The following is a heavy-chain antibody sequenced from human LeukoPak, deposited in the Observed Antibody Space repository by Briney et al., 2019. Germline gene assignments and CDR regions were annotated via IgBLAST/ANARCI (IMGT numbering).Heavy chain of an antibody. V-gene: IGHV1-8*01. CDR3: ARDYYGTGSYDY. Sequence: ASVKVSCKASGYTFTSYDFNWVRQATGQRPEWMGWMSPNSGNAGYAQKFQGRLTVTRNTSISTAYMELSSLRSEDTAVYYCARDYYGTGSYDYWGQGTLITVSS. CDR1: GYTFTSYD. CDR2: MSPNSGNA. J-gene: IGHJ4*02. D-gene: IGHD3-10*01.